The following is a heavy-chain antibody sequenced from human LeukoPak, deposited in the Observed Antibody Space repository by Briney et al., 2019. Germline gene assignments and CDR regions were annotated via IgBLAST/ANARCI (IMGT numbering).Heavy chain of an antibody. V-gene: IGHV4-4*07. D-gene: IGHD6-13*01. CDR2: IYSSGSV. Sequence: SETLSRTCTISGGSISDDYWNWIRQPPGKGLEWIGRIYSSGSVSYSPSLMSRVTMSIDTSKNQFSLKLSSVTAADTAVYYCARGGTSTWYSGDYWGQGALVTVSS. CDR1: GGSISDDY. CDR3: ARGGTSTWYSGDY. J-gene: IGHJ4*02.